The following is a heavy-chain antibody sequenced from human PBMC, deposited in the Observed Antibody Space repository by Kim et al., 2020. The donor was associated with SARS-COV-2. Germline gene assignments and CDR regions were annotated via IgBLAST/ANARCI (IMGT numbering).Heavy chain of an antibody. CDR3: ALSGFYDSSGYYGGY. CDR2: IIPIFGTA. D-gene: IGHD3-22*01. J-gene: IGHJ4*02. V-gene: IGHV1-69*13. CDR1: GGTFSSYA. Sequence: ASVKVSCKASGGTFSSYAISWVRQAPGQGLEWMGGIIPIFGTANYAQKFQGRVTITADESTSTAYMELSSLRSEDTAVYYCALSGFYDSSGYYGGYWGQGTLVTVSS.